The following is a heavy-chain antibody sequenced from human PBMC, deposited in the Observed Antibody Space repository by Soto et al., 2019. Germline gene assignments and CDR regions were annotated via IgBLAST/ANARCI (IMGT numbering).Heavy chain of an antibody. CDR2: ISYDGSNK. V-gene: IGHV3-30*18. D-gene: IGHD3-3*01. CDR3: AKDREPLFWSGYYFFDY. J-gene: IGHJ4*02. CDR1: GFTFSSYG. Sequence: QVQLVESGGGVVQPGRSLRLSCAASGFTFSSYGMHWVRQAPGKGLEWVAVISYDGSNKYYADSVKGRFTISRDNSKNTLYLQMNSLRAEDTAVYYCAKDREPLFWSGYYFFDYWGQGTLVTVSS.